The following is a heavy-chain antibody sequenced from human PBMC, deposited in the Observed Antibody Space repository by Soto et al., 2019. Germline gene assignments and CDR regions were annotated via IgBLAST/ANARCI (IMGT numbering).Heavy chain of an antibody. CDR2: ISSSSSYI. J-gene: IGHJ3*02. CDR3: ARTMIVVVITNDAFDI. CDR1: GFTFSSYS. Sequence: ESGGGLVKPGGSLRLSCAASGFTFSSYSMNWVRQAPGKGLEWVSSISSSSSYIYYADSVKGRFTISRDNAKNSLYLQMNSLRAEDTAVYYCARTMIVVVITNDAFDIWGQGTMVTVSS. D-gene: IGHD3-22*01. V-gene: IGHV3-21*01.